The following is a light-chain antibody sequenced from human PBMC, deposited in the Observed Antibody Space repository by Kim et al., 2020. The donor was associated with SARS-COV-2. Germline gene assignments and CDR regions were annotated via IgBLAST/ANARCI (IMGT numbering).Light chain of an antibody. J-gene: IGLJ2*01. CDR1: STNIGSNT. CDR2: SNT. CDR3: AAWDDSLNGVV. V-gene: IGLV1-44*01. Sequence: GQRVTISCPGSSTNIGSNTANWYQHLPGTPPRLLISSNTQRPSGVPDRFSGSKSGTSASLAISGLQSEDEADYFCAAWDDSLNGVVFGGGTQLTVL.